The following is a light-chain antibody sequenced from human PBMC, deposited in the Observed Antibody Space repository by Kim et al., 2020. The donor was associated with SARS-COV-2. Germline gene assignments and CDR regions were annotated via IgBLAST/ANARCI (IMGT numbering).Light chain of an antibody. Sequence: APGKTARITWGGNDIGSKSVHWYQQRPGRAPVLVIYSDSDRPSGIPERFSGSNSGNTATLTISRVEAGDEADYYCQVWDSDGDHVVFGGGTQLTVL. CDR1: DIGSKS. V-gene: IGLV3-21*04. J-gene: IGLJ2*01. CDR3: QVWDSDGDHVV. CDR2: SDS.